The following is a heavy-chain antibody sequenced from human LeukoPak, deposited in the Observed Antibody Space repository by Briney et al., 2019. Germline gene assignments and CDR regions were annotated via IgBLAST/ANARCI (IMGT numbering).Heavy chain of an antibody. CDR1: GFTFSIYA. Sequence: GGSLRLSCAASGFTFSIYAMTWVRQAPGKGLEWVSVISGSGSNTDYADSVKGRFTISRDNSKNTLPLQMNSPRAEHTAIYYGPKLVGTGTTPTHDWTQGTLVTVSS. V-gene: IGHV3-23*01. CDR3: PKLVGTGTTPTHD. D-gene: IGHD1-1*01. CDR2: ISGSGSNT. J-gene: IGHJ4*02.